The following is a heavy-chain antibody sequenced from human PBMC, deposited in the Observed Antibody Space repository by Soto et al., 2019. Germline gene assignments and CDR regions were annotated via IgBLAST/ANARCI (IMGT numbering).Heavy chain of an antibody. J-gene: IGHJ5*02. D-gene: IGHD6-13*01. Sequence: SETLSLTCTVSGGSISSYYWSWIRQPAGKGLEWIGRIYTSGSTNYNPSLKSRVTMSVDTSKDQFSLKLSSVTAADTAVYYCARGSMYSSSWYPRSRPFDPWGQGTLVTVSS. CDR1: GGSISSYY. CDR3: ARGSMYSSSWYPRSRPFDP. CDR2: IYTSGST. V-gene: IGHV4-4*07.